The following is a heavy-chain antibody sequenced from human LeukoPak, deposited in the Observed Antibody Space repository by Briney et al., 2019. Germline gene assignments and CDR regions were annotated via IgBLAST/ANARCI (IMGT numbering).Heavy chain of an antibody. CDR1: GFTFSSYW. Sequence: GGSLRLSCAVSGFTFSSYWMHWVRQAPGKGLVWVSRINSDGSSTNYTDSVKGRFTISRDNAKNTLYLQMNSLRAEDTAVYYCARVITMTAGGFDYWGQGTLVTVSS. J-gene: IGHJ4*02. D-gene: IGHD3-22*01. CDR3: ARVITMTAGGFDY. CDR2: INSDGSST. V-gene: IGHV3-74*01.